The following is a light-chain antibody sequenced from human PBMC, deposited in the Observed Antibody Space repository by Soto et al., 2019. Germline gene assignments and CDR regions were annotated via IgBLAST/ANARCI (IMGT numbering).Light chain of an antibody. V-gene: IGKV3-15*01. CDR2: GAS. CDR1: QSVSSN. CDR3: QQYNDWPPWT. J-gene: IGKJ1*01. Sequence: EIVMTQSPATLSVSPGDRATLSCRASQSVSSNLAWYQQKPGQAPRLLIYGASTRATGIPARFSGSGSGTEFTLTLTSLQSEDFAVYPCQQYNDWPPWTFGQGTKVEIK.